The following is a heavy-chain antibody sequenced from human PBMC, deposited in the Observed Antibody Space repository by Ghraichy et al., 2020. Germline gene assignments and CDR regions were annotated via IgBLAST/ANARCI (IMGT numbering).Heavy chain of an antibody. J-gene: IGHJ5*02. CDR1: GGSFSGYY. CDR3: ARGTRGNDVLRFLEWLSRRFDP. CDR2: INHSGST. Sequence: SETLSLTCAVYGGSFSGYYWSWIRQPPGKGLEWIGEINHSGSTNYNPSLKSRVTISVDTSKNQFSLKLGSVTAADTAVYYCARGTRGNDVLRFLEWLSRRFDPWGQGTLVTVSS. D-gene: IGHD3-3*01. V-gene: IGHV4-34*01.